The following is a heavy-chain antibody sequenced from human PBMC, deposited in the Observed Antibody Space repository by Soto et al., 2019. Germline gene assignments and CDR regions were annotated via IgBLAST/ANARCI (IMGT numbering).Heavy chain of an antibody. CDR3: ARDPFVVVPAASYYYYYGMDV. J-gene: IGHJ6*02. CDR1: GGSISSSNW. V-gene: IGHV4-4*02. D-gene: IGHD2-2*01. CDR2: IYHSGST. Sequence: KPSETLSLTCAVSGGSISSSNWWSWVRQPPGKGLEWIGEIYHSGSTNYNPSLKSRVTISVDKSKNQFSLKLSSVTAADTAVYYCARDPFVVVPAASYYYYYGMDVWGQGTTVTVSS.